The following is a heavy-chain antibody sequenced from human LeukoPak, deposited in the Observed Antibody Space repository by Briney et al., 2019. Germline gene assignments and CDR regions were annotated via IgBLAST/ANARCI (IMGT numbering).Heavy chain of an antibody. CDR2: ISSSSSYI. CDR3: ARCSRRSTSCYSAFDI. D-gene: IGHD2-2*02. J-gene: IGHJ3*02. V-gene: IGHV3-21*04. CDR1: GFTFSSYS. Sequence: GGSLRLSCAASGFTFSSYSMNWVRQAPGKGLEWASSISSSSSYIYYADSVKGRFTISRDNAKNSLYLQMNSLRAEDTAMYYCARCSRRSTSCYSAFDIWGQGTMVTVSS.